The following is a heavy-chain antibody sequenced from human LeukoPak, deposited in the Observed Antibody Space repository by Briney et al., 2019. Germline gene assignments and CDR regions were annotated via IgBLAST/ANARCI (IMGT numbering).Heavy chain of an antibody. CDR1: GLTFSNSW. Sequence: PGGSLRLSCEASGLTFSNSWMHWVRQIPGKGLVWVSRMYGDMRDISYADSVRGQFTISRDNSKNTVSLQMNNLRPEDTAVYYCAREIFGSGSYPDFWGQGTLVTVSS. CDR3: AREIFGSGSYPDF. V-gene: IGHV3-74*01. CDR2: MYGDMRDI. D-gene: IGHD3-10*01. J-gene: IGHJ4*02.